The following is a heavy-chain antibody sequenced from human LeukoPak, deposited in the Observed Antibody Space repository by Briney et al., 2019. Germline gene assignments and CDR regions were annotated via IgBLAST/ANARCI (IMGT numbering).Heavy chain of an antibody. V-gene: IGHV3-74*01. CDR3: AREGWEGTVVTDAFDI. D-gene: IGHD4-23*01. CDR1: GFTFSNYW. Sequence: PGGSLRLSCAASGFTFSNYWMHWVRHAPGKGLVWVSRINSDGSIRSYADSVKGRFTISRDNAKNTLYLQMNSLRAEDTAVYYCAREGWEGTVVTDAFDIWGQGTMVTVSS. J-gene: IGHJ3*02. CDR2: INSDGSIR.